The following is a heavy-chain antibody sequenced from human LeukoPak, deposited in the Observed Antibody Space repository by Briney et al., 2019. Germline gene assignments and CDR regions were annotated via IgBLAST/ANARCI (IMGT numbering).Heavy chain of an antibody. J-gene: IGHJ4*02. Sequence: ASVKVSCKASGYTFTSYYMHWVRQAPGQGLEWMGIINPSGGSTSYAQKFQGRVTMTRDTSTSTVYMELSSLRSEDTAVYYCARVPPLRYYDSSGYYFDYWGQGTLVTVSS. CDR1: GYTFTSYY. V-gene: IGHV1-46*01. CDR3: ARVPPLRYYDSSGYYFDY. CDR2: INPSGGST. D-gene: IGHD3-22*01.